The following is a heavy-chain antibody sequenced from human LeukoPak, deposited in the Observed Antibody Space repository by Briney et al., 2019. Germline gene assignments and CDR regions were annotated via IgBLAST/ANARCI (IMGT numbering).Heavy chain of an antibody. CDR2: INHSGST. D-gene: IGHD2-15*01. J-gene: IGHJ4*02. CDR1: GGSFSGYY. V-gene: IGHV4-34*01. Sequence: SETLSLTCAVYGGSFSGYYWSWIRQPPGKGLEWIGEINHSGSTNYNPSLKSRVTISVDTSKNQFSLKLSSVTAADTAVYYCARGYCSGGSCYSFDYWGQGTLVTVSS. CDR3: ARGYCSGGSCYSFDY.